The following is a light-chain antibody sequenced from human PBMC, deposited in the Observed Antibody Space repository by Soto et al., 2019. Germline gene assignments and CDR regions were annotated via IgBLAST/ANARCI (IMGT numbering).Light chain of an antibody. Sequence: DIPMTQSPSILSASVGDRVTITCRASQSLNDWLAWYHQKPGKAPKLLIFKASGLESGVPSRFSGSVSGTEFTLAIRSLQPDDFATNYCQQLKSFSWTFGQGTKVEIK. CDR3: QQLKSFSWT. V-gene: IGKV1-5*03. CDR1: QSLNDW. J-gene: IGKJ1*01. CDR2: KAS.